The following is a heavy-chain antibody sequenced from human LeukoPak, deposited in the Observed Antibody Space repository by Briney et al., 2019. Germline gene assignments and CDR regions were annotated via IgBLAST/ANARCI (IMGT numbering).Heavy chain of an antibody. J-gene: IGHJ1*01. CDR2: IRYDGSNK. V-gene: IGHV3-30*02. CDR3: AKDGAAYDSSGYYYQD. D-gene: IGHD3-22*01. Sequence: GGSLRLSCAASGFTFSGYGMHWVRQAPGKGLEWVAFIRYDGSNKYYADSVKGRFTISRDNSKNTLYLQMNSLRAEDTAVYYCAKDGAAYDSSGYYYQDWGQGTLVTVSS. CDR1: GFTFSGYG.